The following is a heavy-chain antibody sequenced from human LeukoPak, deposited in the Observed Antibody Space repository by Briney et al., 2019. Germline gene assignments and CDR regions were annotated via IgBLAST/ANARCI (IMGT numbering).Heavy chain of an antibody. D-gene: IGHD3-10*01. CDR1: GFTFSSYW. Sequence: PGGSLRLSCAASGFTFSSYWMSWVRQAPGKGLEWVANINRDGGEKYHGDYVKGRFTISRDNAKNSLYLQMNRLRTEDTAIYYCARAPDGSGSSYYFDYWGQGILVTVSS. CDR3: ARAPDGSGSSYYFDY. V-gene: IGHV3-7*01. CDR2: INRDGGEK. J-gene: IGHJ4*02.